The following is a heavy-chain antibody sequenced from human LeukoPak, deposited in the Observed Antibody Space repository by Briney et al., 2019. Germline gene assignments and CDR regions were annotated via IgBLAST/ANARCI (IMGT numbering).Heavy chain of an antibody. J-gene: IGHJ6*03. Sequence: SETLSLTCAVYGESLSGYYWNWIRQPPGKGLEWIGEINHSGSTNYNPSLKSRVTVSVDTSQNLFSLRLNTVTAADTAVYYCARNVRYYYDRTGHYTYYYYYYMDVWGKGTTVTISS. D-gene: IGHD3-22*01. CDR2: INHSGST. V-gene: IGHV4-34*01. CDR3: ARNVRYYYDRTGHYTYYYYYYMDV. CDR1: GESLSGYY.